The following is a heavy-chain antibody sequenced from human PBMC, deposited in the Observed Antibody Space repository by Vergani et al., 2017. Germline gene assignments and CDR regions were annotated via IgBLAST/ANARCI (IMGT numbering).Heavy chain of an antibody. CDR2: INPSGGHT. CDR1: GYTFSNYY. Sequence: QVQLVQSGAEVKKSGASVKVSCKTSGYTFSNYYMHWVRQAPGKGLEWMGIINPSGGHTNYAQKFQGRVTMTRDTSTSTVYMELSSLRSEDTAIYYCARGDYGILTGYRYWGQGTLVTVSA. D-gene: IGHD3-9*01. V-gene: IGHV1-46*03. J-gene: IGHJ4*02. CDR3: ARGDYGILTGYRY.